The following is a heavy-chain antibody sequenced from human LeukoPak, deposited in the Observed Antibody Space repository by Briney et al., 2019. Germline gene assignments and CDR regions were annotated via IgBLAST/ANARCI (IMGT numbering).Heavy chain of an antibody. Sequence: GRSLRLSCAASGFTFSSYWMRWVSQAPGKGLVWVSRINRDGSSTIYADSVKGPFSISRHNAKHTLYLQMNSLRAEDTAVYYCARDDNSYDSSGYQVLGYWGQGTLVTVSS. D-gene: IGHD3-22*01. CDR3: ARDDNSYDSSGYQVLGY. V-gene: IGHV3-74*01. J-gene: IGHJ4*02. CDR2: INRDGSST. CDR1: GFTFSSYW.